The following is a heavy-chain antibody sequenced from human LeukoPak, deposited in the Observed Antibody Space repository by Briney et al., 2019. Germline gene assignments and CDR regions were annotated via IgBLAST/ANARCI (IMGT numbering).Heavy chain of an antibody. CDR2: ISSSSSTI. Sequence: PGGSLRLSCAASGFTFSSYSMNWVRQAPGKGLEWVSYISSSSSTIYYADSVKGRFTISRDNAKNSLYLQMNSLRAEDTAVYYCARDSFGGSPDYWGQGTLVTVSS. CDR3: ARDSFGGSPDY. V-gene: IGHV3-48*04. D-gene: IGHD1-26*01. J-gene: IGHJ4*02. CDR1: GFTFSSYS.